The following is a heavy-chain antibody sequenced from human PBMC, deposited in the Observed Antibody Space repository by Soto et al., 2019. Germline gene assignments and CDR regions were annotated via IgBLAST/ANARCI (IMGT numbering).Heavy chain of an antibody. CDR1: GDSVSSN. J-gene: IGHJ6*02. D-gene: IGHD1-1*01. CDR3: AKTHGLYGGTTNQMDV. CDR2: ISYDGSNK. V-gene: IGHV3-30*18. Sequence: QVQLQESGPRLVKPSETLSLTCTVSGDSVSSNSYYWSWIRQPPGKGLEWVAVISYDGSNKYYADSVKGRFTISRDNSKNTLYLQMNSLRAEDTAVYYCAKTHGLYGGTTNQMDVWGQGTTVTVSS.